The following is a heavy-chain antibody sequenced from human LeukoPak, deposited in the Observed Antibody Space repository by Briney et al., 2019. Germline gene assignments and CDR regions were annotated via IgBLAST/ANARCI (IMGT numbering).Heavy chain of an antibody. CDR2: IYYGGST. Sequence: SETLSLTCTVSGGSISSSSYYWGWIRQPPGKGLEWIGNIYYGGSTYDNPSLKSRVTISVDTSKKQFSLKLSSVTAADTAVYYCARDRPDGSGSYYKFDPWGQGTLVTVSS. J-gene: IGHJ5*02. CDR1: GGSISSSSYY. CDR3: ARDRPDGSGSYYKFDP. D-gene: IGHD3-10*01. V-gene: IGHV4-39*02.